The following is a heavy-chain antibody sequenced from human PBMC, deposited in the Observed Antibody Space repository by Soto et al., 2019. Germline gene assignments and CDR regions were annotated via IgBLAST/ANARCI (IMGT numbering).Heavy chain of an antibody. CDR2: IIPIFNST. CDR1: GSRFSNYV. Sequence: SVKVSCKVSGSRFSNYVISWVRQAPGHGLEWLGRIIPIFNSTKYAQNFQGRVTITADKSTSTASLELSSLRSDDTAVYYCAREGRGKKAGYNGLVSLGYWGQGTLVTVS. CDR3: AREGRGKKAGYNGLVSLGY. D-gene: IGHD2-2*02. J-gene: IGHJ4*02. V-gene: IGHV1-69*06.